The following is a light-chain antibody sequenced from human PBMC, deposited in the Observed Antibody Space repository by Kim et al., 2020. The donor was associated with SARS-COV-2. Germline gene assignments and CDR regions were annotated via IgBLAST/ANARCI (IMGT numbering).Light chain of an antibody. CDR1: KLGDKY. CDR2: QDT. Sequence: VSPGQTASITCAGDKLGDKYTCWYQQKPGQSPVLVIYQDTKRPSGIPERFSGSNSGNTATLTISGTQAMDEADYYCQAWDSSTPYVFGTGTKVTVL. CDR3: QAWDSSTPYV. J-gene: IGLJ1*01. V-gene: IGLV3-1*01.